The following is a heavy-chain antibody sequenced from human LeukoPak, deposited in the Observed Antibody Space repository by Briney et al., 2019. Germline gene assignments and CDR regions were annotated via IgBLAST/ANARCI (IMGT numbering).Heavy chain of an antibody. CDR2: ISYDGSNK. J-gene: IGHJ3*02. CDR1: GFTFSSYG. CDR3: AKVTQYSPGTFDI. V-gene: IGHV3-30*18. D-gene: IGHD5-18*01. Sequence: GGSLRLSCAASGFTFSSYGMHWVRQAPGKGLDWVAVISYDGSNKYYADSVKGRFTISRDNSKNTLYLQMNSLRAEDTAVYYCAKVTQYSPGTFDIWGQGTMVTVSS.